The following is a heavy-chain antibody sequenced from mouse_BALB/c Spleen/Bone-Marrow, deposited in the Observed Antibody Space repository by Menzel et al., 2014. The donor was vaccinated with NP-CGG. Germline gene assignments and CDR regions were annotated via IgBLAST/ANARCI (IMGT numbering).Heavy chain of an antibody. CDR1: GYSFTGYY. V-gene: IGHV1S34*01. CDR3: ARRRDGTNYFDY. J-gene: IGHJ2*01. D-gene: IGHD2-1*01. CDR2: ISCYNGAS. Sequence: VVKTGASVKISCKASGYSFTGYYMHWIKQSHGKSLEWTGYISCYNGASGYNQKFKGKATFTVDTSSTIAYMQFNSLTSEDSAVYYCARRRDGTNYFDYWGQGTTLTVSS.